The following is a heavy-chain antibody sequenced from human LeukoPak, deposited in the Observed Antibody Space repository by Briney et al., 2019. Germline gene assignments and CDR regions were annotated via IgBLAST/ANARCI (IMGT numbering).Heavy chain of an antibody. D-gene: IGHD3-3*01. V-gene: IGHV4-38-2*02. CDR3: ARAITIFGVAPSWFDY. J-gene: IGHJ4*02. Sequence: SETLSLTCTVSGYSINSGYYWGWIRPPPGKGLEWIGSIHYGGSPYYKPSLKRRVAIPGDMSKTQFSLKLSSVTAADTAVYYCARAITIFGVAPSWFDYWGQGTLVTVSS. CDR2: IHYGGSP. CDR1: GYSINSGYY.